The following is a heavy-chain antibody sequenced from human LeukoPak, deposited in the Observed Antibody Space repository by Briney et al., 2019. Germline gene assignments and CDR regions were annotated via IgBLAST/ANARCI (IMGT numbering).Heavy chain of an antibody. CDR2: IYTSGST. Sequence: PSDTLSHTCTVSGGSISSGSYYWSWIRQPAGKGLEWIGRIYTSGSTNYNPSLQSRVTISVDTSKNQFSLKLSSVTAADTAVYYCARAVAAAECLLDYWGQGTLVTVSS. CDR3: ARAVAAAECLLDY. CDR1: GGSISSGSYY. J-gene: IGHJ4*02. D-gene: IGHD6-13*01. V-gene: IGHV4-61*02.